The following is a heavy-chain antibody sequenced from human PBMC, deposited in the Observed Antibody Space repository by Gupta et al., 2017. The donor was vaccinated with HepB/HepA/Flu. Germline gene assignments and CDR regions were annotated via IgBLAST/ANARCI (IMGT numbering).Heavy chain of an antibody. CDR3: ARGSQPDDY. J-gene: IGHJ4*02. Sequence: QVQLVESGGGVVQPGRSLRLSCAASGFTFSSYGMHWVRQAPGKGLEWVAVIWYDGSNKYDADSVKGRFTISRDNSKNTLYLQMNSLRAEDTAVYYCARGSQPDDYWGQGTLVTVSS. V-gene: IGHV3-33*01. CDR2: IWYDGSNK. CDR1: GFTFSSYG.